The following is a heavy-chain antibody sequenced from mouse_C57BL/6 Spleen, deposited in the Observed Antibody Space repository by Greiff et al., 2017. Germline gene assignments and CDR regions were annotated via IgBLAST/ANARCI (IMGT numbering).Heavy chain of an antibody. CDR3: ARFWDEDYFDY. CDR1: GYAFSSYW. J-gene: IGHJ2*01. D-gene: IGHD4-1*01. Sequence: QVQLQQSGAELVKPGASVKISCKASGYAFSSYWMNWVKQRPGKGLEWIGQIYPGDGDTNYNGKFKGKATLTADKSSSTAYMQLSSLTSEGSAVYFCARFWDEDYFDYGGQGTTLTVSS. CDR2: IYPGDGDT. V-gene: IGHV1-80*01.